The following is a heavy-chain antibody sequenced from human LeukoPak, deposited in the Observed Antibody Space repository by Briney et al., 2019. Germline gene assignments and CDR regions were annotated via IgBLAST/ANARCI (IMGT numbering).Heavy chain of an antibody. J-gene: IGHJ4*02. D-gene: IGHD2-15*01. CDR1: GITFTAYW. V-gene: IGHV3-7*04. CDR3: ASDGGPFDY. Sequence: GGSMILSCVASGITFTAYWMSWVRQAPGKGLEWVANIKQEGSEKYYVDSVKGRFTISRDDPKNSVYLQMNSLRVADTAVYYCASDGGPFDYWGQGTLVTVSS. CDR2: IKQEGSEK.